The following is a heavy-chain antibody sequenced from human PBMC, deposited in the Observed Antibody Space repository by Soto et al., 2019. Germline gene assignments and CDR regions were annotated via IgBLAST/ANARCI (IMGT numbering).Heavy chain of an antibody. CDR3: ARGRIVGAKSYFDY. CDR2: ISSSSSYI. CDR1: GFTFSSYS. D-gene: IGHD1-26*01. V-gene: IGHV3-21*01. Sequence: ESGGGLVKPGGSLRLSCAASGFTFSSYSMNWVRQAPGKGLEWVSSISSSSSYIYYADSVKGRFTISRDNAKNSLYLQMNSLRAEDTAVYYCARGRIVGAKSYFDYWGQGTLVTVSS. J-gene: IGHJ4*02.